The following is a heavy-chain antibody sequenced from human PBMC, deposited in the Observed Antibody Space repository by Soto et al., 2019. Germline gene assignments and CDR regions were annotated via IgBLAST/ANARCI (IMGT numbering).Heavy chain of an antibody. Sequence: PSEALSVTCTFSCGSSSGGDYHWTWIRQTPGEGLGWIGAIYYSGSTDYDPSLKIRITISVDTSKNQFSLKLSSVTAADTAVYYCAREYRSPSGGMDVWGQGTTVTVSS. CDR1: CGSSSGGDYH. D-gene: IGHD3-16*02. CDR3: AREYRSPSGGMDV. CDR2: IYYSGST. V-gene: IGHV4-30-4*01. J-gene: IGHJ6*02.